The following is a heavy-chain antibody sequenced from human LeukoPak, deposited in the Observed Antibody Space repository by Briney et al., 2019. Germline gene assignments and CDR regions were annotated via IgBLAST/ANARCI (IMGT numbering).Heavy chain of an antibody. D-gene: IGHD2-21*02. CDR1: GDSINSNNYY. CDR3: ARGPPYIVVVTAIGFFDY. CDR2: IYDSGST. Sequence: SETLSLTCTVSGDSINSNNYYWGWIRQPPGKGLEWIGIIYDSGSTYYNPSLKSRVTISVDTSKNQFSLRLSSVTAADTAVYYCARGPPYIVVVTAIGFFDYWGQGTLVTVSS. V-gene: IGHV4-39*01. J-gene: IGHJ4*02.